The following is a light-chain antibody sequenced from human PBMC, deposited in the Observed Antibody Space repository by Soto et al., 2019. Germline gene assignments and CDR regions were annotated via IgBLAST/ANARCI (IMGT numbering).Light chain of an antibody. CDR1: QSISSW. J-gene: IGKJ4*01. CDR2: DAS. CDR3: QQYNSSPLT. Sequence: DIVMTQSPATLSVSLGDRVTITCRASQSISSWLAWYQQKPGQAPKLLIYDASSWDSGVPARFSGSGSGTEFTLTISSLEPEGFASYYCQQYNSSPLTFGQGTKVDI. V-gene: IGKV1-5*01.